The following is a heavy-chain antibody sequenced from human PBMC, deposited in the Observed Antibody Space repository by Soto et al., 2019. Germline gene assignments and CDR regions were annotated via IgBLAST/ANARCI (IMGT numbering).Heavy chain of an antibody. CDR1: GGSVSSGSYY. CDR2: IYYSGST. D-gene: IGHD2-15*01. V-gene: IGHV4-61*01. CDR3: ARDATNWFDP. J-gene: IGHJ5*02. Sequence: SETLSLTCTVSGGSVSSGSYYWSWIRQPPGKGLEWIGYIYYSGSTNYNPSLKSRVTISVDTSKNQFSLKLSSVTAADTAVYYCARDATNWFDPWGQGTLVTVSS.